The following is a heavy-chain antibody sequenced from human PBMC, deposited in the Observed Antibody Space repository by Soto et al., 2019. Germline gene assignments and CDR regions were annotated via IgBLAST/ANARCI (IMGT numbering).Heavy chain of an antibody. CDR2: ISYDGSNK. CDR1: GFTFSSYA. D-gene: IGHD2-2*01. J-gene: IGHJ6*02. CDR3: ARGVDIVVVPAAIRDTYYYYGMDV. V-gene: IGHV3-30-3*01. Sequence: PGGSLRLSCAASGFTFSSYAMHWFRQAPGKGLEWVAVISYDGSNKYYADSVKGRFTISRDNSKNTLYLQMNSLRAEDTAVYYCARGVDIVVVPAAIRDTYYYYGMDVWGQGTTVTVSS.